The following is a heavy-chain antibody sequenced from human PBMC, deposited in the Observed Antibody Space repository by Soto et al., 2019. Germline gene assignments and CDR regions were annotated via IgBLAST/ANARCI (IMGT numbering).Heavy chain of an antibody. Sequence: PGESRKISCKGSGYTFSTSWISWVRQMPGKGLEWMGRIDPSDSYINYSPSFQGHVSISADKSISTAYLQWSSLKASDTAIYYCARQVRYYDSSGYDYDAFDVWGQGTKVTVSS. CDR2: IDPSDSYI. CDR1: GYTFSTSW. D-gene: IGHD3-22*01. J-gene: IGHJ3*01. V-gene: IGHV5-10-1*01. CDR3: ARQVRYYDSSGYDYDAFDV.